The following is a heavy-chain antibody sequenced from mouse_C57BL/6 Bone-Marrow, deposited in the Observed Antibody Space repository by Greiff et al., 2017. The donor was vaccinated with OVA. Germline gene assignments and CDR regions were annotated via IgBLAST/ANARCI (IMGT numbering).Heavy chain of an antibody. CDR3: AIPYYYGPVYAMDY. CDR2: ISNGGGST. CDR1: GFTFSDYY. D-gene: IGHD1-1*01. V-gene: IGHV5-12*01. J-gene: IGHJ4*01. Sequence: EVQLVESGGGLVQPGGSLKLSCAASGFTFSDYYMYWVRQTPEKRLEWVAYISNGGGSTYYPDTVKGRFTISRDNAKNTLYLQMSRLKCEDTAVYYCAIPYYYGPVYAMDYWGQGTSVTVSS.